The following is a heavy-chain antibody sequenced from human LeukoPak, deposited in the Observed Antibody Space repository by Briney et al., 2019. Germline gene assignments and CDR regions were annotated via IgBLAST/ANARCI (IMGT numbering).Heavy chain of an antibody. D-gene: IGHD2-21*01. CDR1: GYSFTSYW. CDR3: ATYSVLVPESISSDYYYGMEV. V-gene: IGHV5-10-1*01. CDR2: IDPSDSYT. Sequence: GESLKISCKGSGYSFTSYWISWVRQMPGKGLEWMGRIDPSDSYTNYSPSFQGHVTISADKSISTAYLQWSSLKASDTAMYYCATYSVLVPESISSDYYYGMEVWGQETTVSVFS. J-gene: IGHJ6*02.